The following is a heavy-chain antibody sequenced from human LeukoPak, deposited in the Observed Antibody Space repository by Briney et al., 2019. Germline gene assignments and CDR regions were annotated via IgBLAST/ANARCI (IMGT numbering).Heavy chain of an antibody. CDR3: ARQSGITTDPFDD. J-gene: IGHJ4*02. CDR1: GYSFTNYW. CDR2: IYPGDSDT. D-gene: IGHD3-3*01. V-gene: IGHV5-51*01. Sequence: GESLKISCKGSGYSFTNYWIGWVRLMSGKGLEWMGIIYPGDSDTKYSPSFQGQVTISVDKSISTAYLQWNSLKASDTAMYYCARQSGITTDPFDDWGQGTLVTVSS.